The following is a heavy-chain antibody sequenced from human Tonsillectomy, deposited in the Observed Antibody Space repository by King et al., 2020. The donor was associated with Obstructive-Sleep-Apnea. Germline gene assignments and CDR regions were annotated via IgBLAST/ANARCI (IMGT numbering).Heavy chain of an antibody. CDR2: IYHSGNT. CDR3: VASEWELPLGY. CDR1: GVSINSGGYS. Sequence: PLQESGPGLVKPSQTLSLTCTVSGVSINSGGYSWSWIRQHPGKGLEWIGYIYHSGNTYYNPSLKSRITISVDTSKNQFSLKLSSVTAADTAVYYCVASEWELPLGYWGQGTLVTVSS. V-gene: IGHV4-31*03. J-gene: IGHJ4*02. D-gene: IGHD1-26*01.